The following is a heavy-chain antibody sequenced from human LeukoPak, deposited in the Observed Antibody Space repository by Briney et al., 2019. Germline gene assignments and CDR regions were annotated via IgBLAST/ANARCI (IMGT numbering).Heavy chain of an antibody. Sequence: ASVKVSCKASGYTFTSYGISWVRHAPGQGLEWMGWISAYNGNTNYAQKLQGRVTMTTDTSTSTAYMELRSLRSDDTAVYYCARDPHYGGNVDYWGQGTLVTVSS. CDR2: ISAYNGNT. D-gene: IGHD4-23*01. CDR1: GYTFTSYG. V-gene: IGHV1-18*01. J-gene: IGHJ4*02. CDR3: ARDPHYGGNVDY.